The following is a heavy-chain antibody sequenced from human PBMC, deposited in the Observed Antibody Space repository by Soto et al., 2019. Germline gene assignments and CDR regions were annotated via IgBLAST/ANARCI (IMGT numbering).Heavy chain of an antibody. CDR1: GDSISSYY. D-gene: IGHD2-2*01. J-gene: IGHJ5*02. V-gene: IGHV4-59*01. CDR3: ARVWGYCSSTSCRRGWFDP. CDR2: IYYSGST. Sequence: SETLSLTCTVSGDSISSYYWSWIRQPPGKGLEWIVYIYYSGSTNYNPSLKSRVTISVDTSKNQFSLKLTSVTAADTAMYYCARVWGYCSSTSCRRGWFDPWGQGTLVTVS.